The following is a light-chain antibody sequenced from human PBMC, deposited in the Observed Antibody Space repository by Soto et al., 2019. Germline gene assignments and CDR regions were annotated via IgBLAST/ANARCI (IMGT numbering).Light chain of an antibody. Sequence: DLQMTQSPSSLPASVGDRVTISCRASQGIGYYVAWYQQKPGKVPKLLIYGASTLQSGVPSRFSGSGSGTDFTLTISSLQPEDFATYYCQQSYSTPRTFGPGTKVDIK. V-gene: IGKV1-27*01. CDR1: QGIGYY. J-gene: IGKJ3*01. CDR2: GAS. CDR3: QQSYSTPRT.